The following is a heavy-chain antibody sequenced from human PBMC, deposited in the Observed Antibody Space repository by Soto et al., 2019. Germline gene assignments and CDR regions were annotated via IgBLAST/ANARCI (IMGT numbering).Heavy chain of an antibody. CDR2: IDPSDSYT. Sequence: GESLKISCKGSGYSFTSYWISWVRQMPGKGLEWMGRIDPSDSYTNYSPSFQGHVTISADKSISTAYLQWSSLKASDTAMYYCARLGYYYDSSGYPTVFDPWGQGTLVTVSS. D-gene: IGHD3-22*01. CDR1: GYSFTSYW. V-gene: IGHV5-10-1*01. J-gene: IGHJ5*02. CDR3: ARLGYYYDSSGYPTVFDP.